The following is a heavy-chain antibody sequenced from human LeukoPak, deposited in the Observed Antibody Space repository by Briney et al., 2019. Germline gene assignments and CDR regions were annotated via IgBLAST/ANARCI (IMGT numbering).Heavy chain of an antibody. J-gene: IGHJ3*02. CDR1: GFTFSNYG. V-gene: IGHV3-30*03. CDR2: ISYDGIIK. D-gene: IGHD2-15*01. CDR3: ARDRAYSHAFDI. Sequence: GGSLRLSCAVSGFTFSNYGIRWVRQAPGKGLEWVAFISYDGIIKYYADSVKGRFTISRDNAKNSLYLQMNSLRAEDTAVYYCARDRAYSHAFDIWGQGTMVTVSS.